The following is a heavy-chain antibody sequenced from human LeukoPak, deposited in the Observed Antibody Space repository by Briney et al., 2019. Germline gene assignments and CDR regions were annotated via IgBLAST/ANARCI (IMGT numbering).Heavy chain of an antibody. V-gene: IGHV3-30*18. CDR2: ISYDGSNK. CDR1: GFTFSSYG. Sequence: PGGSLRLSCAASGFTFSSYGMHWVRQAPGKGLEWVAVISYDGSNKYYADSVKGRFTISRDNSKNTLYLQMNSLRAEDTAVYYCAKARCSSTSCYNSLHYWGGGTLVTVSS. CDR3: AKARCSSTSCYNSLHY. D-gene: IGHD2-2*02. J-gene: IGHJ4*02.